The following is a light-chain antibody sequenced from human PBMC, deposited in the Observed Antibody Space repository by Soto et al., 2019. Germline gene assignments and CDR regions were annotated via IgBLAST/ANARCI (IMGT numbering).Light chain of an antibody. CDR3: SSYTNSRALD. Sequence: QSALTQPASVSGSPGQSITISCTGTSSDVGGYNYVSWYQQHPGKAPKLMIYDVSNRPSGISDRFSGSKSGNTASLTISGLQAEDEADYYCSSYTNSRALDFGTGTKVTVL. CDR1: SSDVGGYNY. CDR2: DVS. V-gene: IGLV2-14*03. J-gene: IGLJ1*01.